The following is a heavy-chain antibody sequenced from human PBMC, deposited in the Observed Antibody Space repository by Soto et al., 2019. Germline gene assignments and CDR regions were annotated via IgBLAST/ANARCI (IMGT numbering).Heavy chain of an antibody. J-gene: IGHJ4*02. V-gene: IGHV2-5*01. CDR1: GFSLSTSGVG. CDR2: IYWNDDK. Sequence: ESGPTLVNPTQTLTLTCTFSGFSLSTSGVGVGWIRQPPGKALEWLALIYWNDDKRYSPSLKSRLTITKDTSKNQVVLTMTNMDPVDTATYYCAHRRVLLVELEFDYWGQGTLVTVSS. CDR3: AHRRVLLVELEFDY. D-gene: IGHD1-7*01.